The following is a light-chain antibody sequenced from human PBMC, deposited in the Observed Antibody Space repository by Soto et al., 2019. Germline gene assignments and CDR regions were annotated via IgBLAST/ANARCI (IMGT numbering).Light chain of an antibody. CDR2: AAS. CDR1: QSVSANF. Sequence: EIVLTQSPGTLSLSPGERATLSCRASQSVSANFVAWYQQKPGQPPRLFIFAASGRAAGIPDRFSGSGSGTDFTLTISSLQSEDSGVYYCQQYNNWPSLTFGGGTKVEIK. J-gene: IGKJ4*01. CDR3: QQYNNWPSLT. V-gene: IGKV3-20*01.